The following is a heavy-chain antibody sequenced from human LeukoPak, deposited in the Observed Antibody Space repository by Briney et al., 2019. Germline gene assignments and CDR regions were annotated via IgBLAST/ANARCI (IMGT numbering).Heavy chain of an antibody. V-gene: IGHV3-23*01. CDR3: AKRDTTGLYYFDY. Sequence: GESLKISCAASGFTFSNYIMSWVRQAPGKGLEWVSSISGSSVTTSYADSLKGRFSISRDNSKNTLCLQMNSLRAEDTAVYYCAKRDTTGLYYFDYWGQGTMVTVSS. J-gene: IGHJ4*02. CDR2: ISGSSVTT. D-gene: IGHD2-8*01. CDR1: GFTFSNYI.